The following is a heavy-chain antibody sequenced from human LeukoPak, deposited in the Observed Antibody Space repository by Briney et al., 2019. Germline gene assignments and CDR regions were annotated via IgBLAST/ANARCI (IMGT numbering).Heavy chain of an antibody. CDR2: ISSSSSYI. V-gene: IGHV3-21*01. Sequence: PGGSLRLSCAASGFTFSSYSMNWVRQAPGKGLEWVSSISSSSSYIYYADSVKGRFTISRDNAKNSLYLQMNSLRAEGTAVYYCARDRGKYSSSPFDYWGQGTLVTVSS. CDR1: GFTFSSYS. D-gene: IGHD6-6*01. CDR3: ARDRGKYSSSPFDY. J-gene: IGHJ4*02.